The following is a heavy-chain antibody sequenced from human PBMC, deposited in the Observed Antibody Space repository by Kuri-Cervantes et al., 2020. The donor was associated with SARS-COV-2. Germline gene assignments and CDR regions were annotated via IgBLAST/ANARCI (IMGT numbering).Heavy chain of an antibody. CDR1: GFTFSGSG. CDR3: AKDRGFPDAFDI. CDR2: IKQDGSEK. V-gene: IGHV3-7*03. J-gene: IGHJ3*02. D-gene: IGHD3-10*01. Sequence: GGSLRLSCTTSGFTFSGSGMSWVRQGPGKGLEWVAYIKQDGSEKYFVDSVKGRFTISRDNSKNTLFLQMNSLRAEDTAVYYCAKDRGFPDAFDIWGQGTMVTVSS.